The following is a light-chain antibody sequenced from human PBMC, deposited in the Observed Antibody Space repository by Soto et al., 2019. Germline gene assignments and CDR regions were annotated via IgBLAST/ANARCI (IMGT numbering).Light chain of an antibody. CDR3: QHYGTSPPYT. CDR1: QSISSNY. J-gene: IGKJ2*01. CDR2: GAS. V-gene: IGKV3-20*01. Sequence: EIVLTQSPGTLSLSPGERASLSCRTSQSISSNYLAWYQQRPGQAPSVLIYGASNRATGVPDRFSGSGSGTDLTLTISGLEPEDFAVYYCQHYGTSPPYTFGQGTKLESK.